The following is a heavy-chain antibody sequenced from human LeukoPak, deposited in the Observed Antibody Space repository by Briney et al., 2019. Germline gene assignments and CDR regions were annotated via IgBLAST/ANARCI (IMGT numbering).Heavy chain of an antibody. V-gene: IGHV3-66*01. J-gene: IGHJ6*02. D-gene: IGHD4-17*01. CDR1: GFTVSSNY. CDR3: ATRYGDYVPYYYYGMDV. Sequence: GGSLGLSCAASGFTVSSNYMSWVRQAPGKGLEWVSVIYSGGSTYYADSVKGRFTISRDNSKNTLYLQMNSLRAEDTAVYYCATRYGDYVPYYYYGMDVWGQGTTVTVSS. CDR2: IYSGGST.